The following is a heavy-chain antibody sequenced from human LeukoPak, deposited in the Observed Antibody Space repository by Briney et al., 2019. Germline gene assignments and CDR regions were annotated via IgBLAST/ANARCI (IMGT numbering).Heavy chain of an antibody. D-gene: IGHD1-26*01. CDR1: GYTFTGYY. J-gene: IGHJ4*02. V-gene: IGHV1-2*02. Sequence: ASVKVSCKASGYTFTGYYMHWVRQAPGQGLEWMGWINPNSGGTNYAQKFQGRVTMTRDTSISTAYMELSRLRSDDTAVYYCARVGATGGYYFDYWGQGTLVTISS. CDR3: ARVGATGGYYFDY. CDR2: INPNSGGT.